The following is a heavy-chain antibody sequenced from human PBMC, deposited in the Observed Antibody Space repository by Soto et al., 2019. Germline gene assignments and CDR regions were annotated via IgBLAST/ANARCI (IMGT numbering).Heavy chain of an antibody. J-gene: IGHJ4*02. CDR1: GYTLSSHD. CDR3: ATSGGGWYLY. D-gene: IGHD6-19*01. CDR2: LNPNSGNT. Sequence: ASVKVSCKASGYTLSSHDINWVRQATGQGLEWMGWLNPNSGNTGFAQKFQGRVTLTRNTSVNTAYIELSSLRSDDTAIYYCATSGGGWYLYWGQGTLVTVSS. V-gene: IGHV1-8*02.